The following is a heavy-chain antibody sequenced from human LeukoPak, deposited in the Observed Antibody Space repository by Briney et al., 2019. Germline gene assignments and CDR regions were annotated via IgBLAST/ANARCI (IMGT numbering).Heavy chain of an antibody. CDR3: ATYEDYTQFQH. V-gene: IGHV5-51*01. CDR1: GYSFTSDW. J-gene: IGHJ1*01. D-gene: IGHD4-11*01. CDR2: IYPGDSDT. Sequence: GESLKISCKGSGYSFTSDWIGWMRQMPGKGLEWMGIIYPGDSDTRYSPSCQGQVTISADKSISTAYLQWSSLKASDSAMYYCATYEDYTQFQHWGQGTLVTVSS.